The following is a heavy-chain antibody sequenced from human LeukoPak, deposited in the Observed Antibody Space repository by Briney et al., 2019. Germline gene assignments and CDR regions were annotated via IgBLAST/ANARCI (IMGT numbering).Heavy chain of an antibody. V-gene: IGHV4-30-2*01. Sequence: SETLSLTCAVYGGSFSGYSWGWIRQPPGKGLEWIGYIYHSGSTYYNPSLKSRVTISVDRSKNQFSLKLSSVTAADTAVYYCARSNYDILTGHPFDYWGQGTLVTVSS. J-gene: IGHJ4*02. CDR2: IYHSGST. CDR3: ARSNYDILTGHPFDY. D-gene: IGHD3-9*01. CDR1: GGSFSGYS.